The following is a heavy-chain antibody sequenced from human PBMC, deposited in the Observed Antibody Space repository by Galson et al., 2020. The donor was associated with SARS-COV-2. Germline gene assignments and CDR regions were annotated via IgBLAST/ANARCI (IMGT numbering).Heavy chain of an antibody. Sequence: ASVKVSCKASGYTFTDYYMHWVRQAPGQGLEWMGWINPNSGGTNYAEKFQGRVTMTRDTSISTAYMELSRLRSDDTAVHYCASARGPDYYASSGYLDYWGQGTLVTVSS. J-gene: IGHJ4*02. V-gene: IGHV1-2*02. CDR2: INPNSGGT. D-gene: IGHD3-22*01. CDR3: ASARGPDYYASSGYLDY. CDR1: GYTFTDYY.